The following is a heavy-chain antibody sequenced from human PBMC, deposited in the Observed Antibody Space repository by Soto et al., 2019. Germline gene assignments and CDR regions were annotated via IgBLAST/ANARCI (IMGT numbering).Heavy chain of an antibody. J-gene: IGHJ4*02. CDR3: ARPTYYYDSSGPPAY. CDR1: GYIFSSHF. CDR2: INPSGGST. V-gene: IGHV1-46*01. D-gene: IGHD3-22*01. Sequence: ASVKVSCXASGYIFSSHFMHWVRQAPGQGLEWMAIINPSGGSTGYAQKFQGRVTMTRDTSTSTVYLQMNSLRAEDTAVYYCARPTYYYDSSGPPAYWGQGTLVTVSS.